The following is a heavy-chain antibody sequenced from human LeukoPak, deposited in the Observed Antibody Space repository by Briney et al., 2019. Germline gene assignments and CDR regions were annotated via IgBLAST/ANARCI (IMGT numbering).Heavy chain of an antibody. Sequence: PSETLSLTCAVSGGSISSGGYSWSWIRQPPGKGLEWIGYIYHSGSTYYNPSLKSRFTISVDTSKNQFSLKLSSVTAADTAVYYCARAALMKNDYVWGSYPLNWFDPWGQGTLVTVSS. J-gene: IGHJ5*02. CDR2: IYHSGST. CDR1: GGSISSGGYS. CDR3: ARAALMKNDYVWGSYPLNWFDP. V-gene: IGHV4-30-2*01. D-gene: IGHD3-16*02.